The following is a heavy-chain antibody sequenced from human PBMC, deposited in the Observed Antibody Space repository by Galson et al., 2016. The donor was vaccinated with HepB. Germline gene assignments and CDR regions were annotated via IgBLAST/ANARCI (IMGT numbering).Heavy chain of an antibody. CDR1: GYTFIDYY. CDR3: ARAFNSIFRIAAAGDY. D-gene: IGHD6-13*01. CDR2: INPKSGGT. V-gene: IGHV1-2*02. J-gene: IGHJ4*02. Sequence: SVKVSCKASGYTFIDYYIHWVRQAPGQGLEWMGWINPKSGGTNYAQKYQGRVTMTRDTSISTAYMELSSLKSDDTADYYCARAFNSIFRIAAAGDYWGQGTLVTVSS.